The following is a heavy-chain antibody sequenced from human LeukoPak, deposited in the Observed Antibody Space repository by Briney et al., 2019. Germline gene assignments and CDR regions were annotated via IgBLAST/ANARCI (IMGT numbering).Heavy chain of an antibody. CDR1: GFTFSSYA. V-gene: IGHV3-30-3*01. D-gene: IGHD4-17*01. Sequence: GGSLRLSCAASGFTFSSYAMHWVRQAPGKGLEWVAVISYDGSNKYYADSVKGRFTISRDNSKNTLYLQMNSLRAEDTAVYYCVDGDYGMDVWGQGTTVTVSS. CDR3: VDGDYGMDV. J-gene: IGHJ6*02. CDR2: ISYDGSNK.